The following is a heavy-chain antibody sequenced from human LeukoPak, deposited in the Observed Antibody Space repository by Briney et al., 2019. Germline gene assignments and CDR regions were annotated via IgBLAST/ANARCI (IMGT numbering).Heavy chain of an antibody. J-gene: IGHJ4*02. Sequence: SVKVSCKASGGTFSSYAISWVRQAPGQGLEWMGGIIPIFGTANYAQKFQGRVTITADESTSTAYMELSSLRSEDTAVYYCATLHSWPVYYFDYWGQGTLVTVSS. CDR1: GGTFSSYA. D-gene: IGHD2-15*01. CDR2: IIPIFGTA. CDR3: ATLHSWPVYYFDY. V-gene: IGHV1-69*13.